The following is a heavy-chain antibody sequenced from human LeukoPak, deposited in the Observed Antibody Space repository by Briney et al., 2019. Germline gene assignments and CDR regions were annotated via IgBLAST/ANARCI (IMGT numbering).Heavy chain of an antibody. Sequence: SVKVSCKASGYSFSTHGIRWVRQAPGQGLEWMGGIMPSFGATNYAQKFQGRHTITTDRSTSTAYMELNNLSSEDTALYYCARVATVGSLDNWGQGTLVTVSS. D-gene: IGHD4-23*01. CDR1: GYSFSTHG. V-gene: IGHV1-69*05. J-gene: IGHJ4*02. CDR2: IMPSFGAT. CDR3: ARVATVGSLDN.